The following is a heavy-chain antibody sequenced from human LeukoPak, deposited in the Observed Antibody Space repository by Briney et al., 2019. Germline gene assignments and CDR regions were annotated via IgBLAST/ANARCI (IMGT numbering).Heavy chain of an antibody. J-gene: IGHJ4*01. D-gene: IGHD1-1*01. CDR1: GGSISSTSYS. CDR2: IYYSGSA. Sequence: SESLSLTCTVSGGSISSTSYSWGWIRQPPGKGLEWIGSIYYSGSAYYNPSLKSRLTISVDTSKNQFSLNLSSVSAADTAVYYCARHWNLLYYFDHWGHGTLVTVSS. V-gene: IGHV4-39*01. CDR3: ARHWNLLYYFDH.